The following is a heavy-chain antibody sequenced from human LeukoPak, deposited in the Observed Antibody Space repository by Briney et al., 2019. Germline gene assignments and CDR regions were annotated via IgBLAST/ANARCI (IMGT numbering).Heavy chain of an antibody. Sequence: QPGGSLRLSCAASGFTFSSYWMSWVRQAPGKGLEWVANIKQDGSEKYYVDSVKGRFTISRDNAKNSLYLQMNSLRAEDTAVYYCARTAYCGGDCSSPLDAFDIWGQGTMVTVSS. CDR1: GFTFSSYW. J-gene: IGHJ3*02. CDR3: ARTAYCGGDCSSPLDAFDI. D-gene: IGHD2-21*02. CDR2: IKQDGSEK. V-gene: IGHV3-7*04.